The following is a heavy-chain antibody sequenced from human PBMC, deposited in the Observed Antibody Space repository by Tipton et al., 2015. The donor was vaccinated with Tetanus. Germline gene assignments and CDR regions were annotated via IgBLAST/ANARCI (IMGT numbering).Heavy chain of an antibody. CDR1: GFTFRTYA. CDR2: IIPSLATA. CDR3: AREQGYFDF. Sequence: QLVQSGPEVKKPGSSVMVSCRASGFTFRTYAITWVRQAPGHGLEWMGRIIPSLATADYSPKFQGRLTVTADTSTTTAYMELRSLRSEDTAVYYCAREQGYFDFWGQGTLLTVSS. J-gene: IGHJ4*02. V-gene: IGHV1-69*09.